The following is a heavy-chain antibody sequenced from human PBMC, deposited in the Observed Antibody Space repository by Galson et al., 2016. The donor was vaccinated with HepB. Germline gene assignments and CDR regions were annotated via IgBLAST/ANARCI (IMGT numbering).Heavy chain of an antibody. Sequence: SVKVSCKASGDTFSNYAISWVRQAPGQGLEWMGGIIPIFDTTNYAQDFQGRLTIIADESTSTVYMELSFLSSEDTAVYYCARDLSFYDFWSGHSTVYFFYGMDIWGQGTTVTVSS. CDR2: IIPIFDTT. CDR3: ARDLSFYDFWSGHSTVYFFYGMDI. J-gene: IGHJ6*02. D-gene: IGHD3-3*01. CDR1: GDTFSNYA. V-gene: IGHV1-69*13.